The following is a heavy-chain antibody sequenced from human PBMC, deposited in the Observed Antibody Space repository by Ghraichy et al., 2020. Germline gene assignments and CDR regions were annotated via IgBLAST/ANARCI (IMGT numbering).Heavy chain of an antibody. CDR2: ISGSGGST. J-gene: IGHJ3*02. D-gene: IGHD3-22*01. CDR1: GFTFSSYA. V-gene: IGHV3-23*01. Sequence: RGSLRLSCAASGFTFSSYAMSWVRQAPGKGLEWVSAISGSGGSTYYADSVKGRFTISRDNSKNTLYLQMNSLRAEDTAVYYCAKLVMKNYYDSSGPSDIWGQGSMVTVSS. CDR3: AKLVMKNYYDSSGPSDI.